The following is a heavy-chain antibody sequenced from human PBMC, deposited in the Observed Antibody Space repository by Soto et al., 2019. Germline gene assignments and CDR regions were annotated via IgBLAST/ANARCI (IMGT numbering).Heavy chain of an antibody. Sequence: PGGSLRLSCAASGFTFSSYAMSWVRQAPGKGLEWVSAISGSGGSTYYADSVKGRFTISRDNSKNTLYLQMNSLRAEDTAVYYCAKGGLRSSYYYYGMDVWGQGATVTVSS. CDR3: AKGGLRSSYYYYGMDV. D-gene: IGHD5-12*01. J-gene: IGHJ6*02. CDR2: ISGSGGST. CDR1: GFTFSSYA. V-gene: IGHV3-23*01.